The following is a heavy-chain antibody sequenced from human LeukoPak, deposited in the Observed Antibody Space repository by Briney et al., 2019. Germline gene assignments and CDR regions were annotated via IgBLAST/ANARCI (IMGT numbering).Heavy chain of an antibody. J-gene: IGHJ3*02. CDR2: IYYSGST. V-gene: IGHV4-59*01. Sequence: KPSETLSLTCTVSGGSMSSYYWSWIRQPPGKGLEWIGYIYYSGSTIYNPSLKSRVTITVDTSKNQFSLKLSSVTAADTAVYYCARNDGSGTYYNVAFDIWGQGTMVTVSS. D-gene: IGHD3-10*01. CDR3: ARNDGSGTYYNVAFDI. CDR1: GGSMSSYY.